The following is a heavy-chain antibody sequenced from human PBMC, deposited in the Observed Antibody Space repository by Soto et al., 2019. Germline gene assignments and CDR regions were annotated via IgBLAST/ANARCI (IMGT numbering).Heavy chain of an antibody. Sequence: QVQLVQSGAEVKRPGASVKVSCKASGYTFTTYYMPWVRQAPGQGLVWLGIINPNGGSTTYAQKFQGRVTMTRDTSTSTVYLELSSLRSEDTAVYYCARAGYCSGGTCFHGNCDYWGQGALVPVSA. CDR1: GYTFTTYY. CDR3: ARAGYCSGGTCFHGNCDY. D-gene: IGHD2-15*01. V-gene: IGHV1-46*01. CDR2: INPNGGST. J-gene: IGHJ4*02.